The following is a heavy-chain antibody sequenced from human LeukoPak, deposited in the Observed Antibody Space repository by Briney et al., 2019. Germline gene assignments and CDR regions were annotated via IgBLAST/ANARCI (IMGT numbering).Heavy chain of an antibody. Sequence: ASVKVSCKASGYTFTSYDINWVRQATGQGLEWMGWMNPNSGNTGYAQKFQGRVTMTRDTSISTAYMELSTLRSEDTAVYYCARGPPEHPQGYWGQGTLVAVSS. CDR3: ARGPPEHPQGY. CDR2: MNPNSGNT. J-gene: IGHJ4*02. V-gene: IGHV1-8*01. D-gene: IGHD1-14*01. CDR1: GYTFTSYD.